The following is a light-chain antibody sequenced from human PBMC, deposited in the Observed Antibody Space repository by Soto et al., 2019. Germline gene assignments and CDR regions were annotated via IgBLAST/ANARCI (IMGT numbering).Light chain of an antibody. CDR1: SSNIGAGYD. Sequence: QAVVTQPPSVSGAPGQRVTISCTGSSSNIGAGYDVHWYQQLPGTAPKLLIFANTFRPSGVPDRVSGSKSGTSGSLAITGLQAEDEADYYCTAWDDSLSVVVFGGGTKLTVL. CDR2: ANT. J-gene: IGLJ2*01. V-gene: IGLV1-40*01. CDR3: TAWDDSLSVVV.